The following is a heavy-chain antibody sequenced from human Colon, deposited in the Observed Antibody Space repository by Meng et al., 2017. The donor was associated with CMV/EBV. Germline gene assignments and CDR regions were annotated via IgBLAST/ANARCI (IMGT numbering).Heavy chain of an antibody. D-gene: IGHD3-10*01. CDR3: ARGDFD. Sequence: GESLKISCAASGFTVRNNYMNWFRRAPGKGLEWVSVIYDVGNTYYADSVNGRFIISRDTSKNILYLQMNSLRAEDTALYYCARGDFDWGQGTLVTVSS. J-gene: IGHJ4*02. V-gene: IGHV3-66*02. CDR2: IYDVGNT. CDR1: GFTVRNNY.